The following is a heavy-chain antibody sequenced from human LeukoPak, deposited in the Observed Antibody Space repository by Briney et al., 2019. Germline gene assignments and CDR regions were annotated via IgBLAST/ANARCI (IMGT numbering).Heavy chain of an antibody. V-gene: IGHV5-51*01. Sequence: GESLKISCKGSGYRFSNYWIGWVRHMPGKGLEWMGMIYPGDSAIRYSPSFQGQVTISADKSISTAYLQWSSLKASDTAMYYCARQEYCSGGSCYTWFDPWGQGTLVTVSS. D-gene: IGHD2-15*01. CDR3: ARQEYCSGGSCYTWFDP. CDR2: IYPGDSAI. J-gene: IGHJ5*02. CDR1: GYRFSNYW.